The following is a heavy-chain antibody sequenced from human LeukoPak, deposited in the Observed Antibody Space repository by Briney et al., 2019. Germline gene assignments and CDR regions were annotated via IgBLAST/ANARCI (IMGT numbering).Heavy chain of an antibody. Sequence: GESLKISCKGSGYSFTSYWIGWVRQMPGKGLEWMGIIYPGDSDTRYSPSFQGQVTISADKSISTAYLQWSSLKASDTAMYYCARSMGSWRGSYYYYYMDVWGKGTTVTVSS. CDR2: IYPGDSDT. CDR1: GYSFTSYW. D-gene: IGHD3-10*01. CDR3: ARSMGSWRGSYYYYYMDV. J-gene: IGHJ6*03. V-gene: IGHV5-51*01.